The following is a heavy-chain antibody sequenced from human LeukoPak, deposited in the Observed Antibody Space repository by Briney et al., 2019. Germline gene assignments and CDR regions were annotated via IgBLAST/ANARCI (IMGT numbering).Heavy chain of an antibody. CDR2: IDESSYYT. CDR3: ANRPGKYFDY. Sequence: PGGSLRLSCAASGFTFSKSAMGWVRQAPGKGLEWVSSIDESSYYTYYADSVKGRFTISRDNSKNTVSLQMNSLRAEDTAVYYCANRPGKYFDYWGQGTLVTVSS. CDR1: GFTFSKSA. D-gene: IGHD1-14*01. V-gene: IGHV3-23*05. J-gene: IGHJ4*02.